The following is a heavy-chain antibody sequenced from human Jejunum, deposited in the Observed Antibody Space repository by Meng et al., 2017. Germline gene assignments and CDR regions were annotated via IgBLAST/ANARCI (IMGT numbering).Heavy chain of an antibody. V-gene: IGHV4-39*07. CDR2: ISYSGTT. CDR3: ARDLSDDSSGWYPSQTET. Sequence: SETLSLTCTVSGGSISSRSYYWGWIRQSPGQGLEWIGSISYSGTTYYNPSLKSRVTISVDTSKNQFSLKLSSVTAADTAIYYCARDLSDDSSGWYPSQTETWGQGTLVTVS. D-gene: IGHD6-19*01. J-gene: IGHJ5*02. CDR1: GGSISSRSYY.